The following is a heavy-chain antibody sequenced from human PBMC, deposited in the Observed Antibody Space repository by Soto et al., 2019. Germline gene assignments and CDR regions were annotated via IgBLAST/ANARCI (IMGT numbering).Heavy chain of an antibody. CDR2: INPSGGST. Sequence: ASVKVSCKPSGYTFTSYYMHWVRQAPGQGLEWMGIINPSGGSTSYAQKFQGRVTMTRDTSTSTVYMELSSLRSEDTAVYYCARTSAAGKYYYGMDVWGQGTTVTVSS. D-gene: IGHD6-13*01. CDR3: ARTSAAGKYYYGMDV. CDR1: GYTFTSYY. J-gene: IGHJ6*02. V-gene: IGHV1-46*01.